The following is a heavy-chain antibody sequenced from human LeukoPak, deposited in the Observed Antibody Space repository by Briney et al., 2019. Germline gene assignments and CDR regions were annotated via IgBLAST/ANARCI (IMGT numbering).Heavy chain of an antibody. J-gene: IGHJ4*02. V-gene: IGHV3-21*01. CDR2: ISGAGVSI. CDR3: ARDSSSWLDFDY. D-gene: IGHD6-13*01. CDR1: GFTFSSCA. Sequence: PGGSLRLSCAASGFTFSSCAMNWVRQAPGKGLEWVSTISGAGVSIYYADSVKGRFTISRDNAKNSLYLQMNSLRAEDTAVYYCARDSSSWLDFDYWGQGTLVTVSS.